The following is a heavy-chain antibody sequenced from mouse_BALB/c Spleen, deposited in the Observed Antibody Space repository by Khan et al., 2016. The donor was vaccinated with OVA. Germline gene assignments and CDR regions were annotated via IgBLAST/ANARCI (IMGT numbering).Heavy chain of an antibody. CDR2: ISTYSGNT. CDR1: GYTFTDSA. V-gene: IGHV1S137*01. J-gene: IGHJ2*01. D-gene: IGHD2-3*01. Sequence: QVQLKQSGPELVRPGVSVKISCKGSGYTFTDSAMYWVKQSHAESLEWIGLISTYSGNTNYNQKFKDKATMTVDKSYTTAYMELASLTSEDSASYDGERPAYDGYYDYGGQGTTLTVSS. CDR3: ERPAYDGYYDY.